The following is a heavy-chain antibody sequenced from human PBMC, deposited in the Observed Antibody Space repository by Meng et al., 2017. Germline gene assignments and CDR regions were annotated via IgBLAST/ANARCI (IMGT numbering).Heavy chain of an antibody. J-gene: IGHJ4*02. CDR2: ITKDGSRK. Sequence: QVAVVETGVPVVPPGSSPTPSCAASGFIFSNYEMHGVRQAPGKGLGWVACITKDGSRKYYLGSVRGRFTISRDNSKNTLYLEMNSLRSEDTALYYCARDFDYWGQGTLVTVSS. CDR3: ARDFDY. V-gene: IGHV3-30*16. CDR1: GFIFSNYE.